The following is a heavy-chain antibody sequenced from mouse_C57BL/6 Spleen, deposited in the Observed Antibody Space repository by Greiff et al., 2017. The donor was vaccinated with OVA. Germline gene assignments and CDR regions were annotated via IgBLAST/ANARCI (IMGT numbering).Heavy chain of an antibody. V-gene: IGHV1-50*01. J-gene: IGHJ4*01. CDR2: IDPSDSYT. Sequence: VQLQQPGAELVKPGASVKLSCKASGYTFTSYWMQWVKQRPGQGLEWIGEIDPSDSYTNYNQKFKGKATLTVDTSSSTAYMQLSSLTSEDSAVYYCARVLAGYYAMDYWAQGTSVTVSS. CDR1: GYTFTSYW. CDR3: ARVLAGYYAMDY.